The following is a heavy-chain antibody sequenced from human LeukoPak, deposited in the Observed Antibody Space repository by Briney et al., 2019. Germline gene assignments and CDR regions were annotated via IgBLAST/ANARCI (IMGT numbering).Heavy chain of an antibody. CDR1: GGSISSYY. D-gene: IGHD3-9*01. V-gene: IGHV4-59*01. J-gene: IGHJ5*02. CDR2: IYYSGST. CDR3: ARDNPGGLRYFDWSESWFDP. Sequence: SETLSLTCTVSGGSISSYYWSWIRQPPGKGLEWIGYIYYSGSTNYNPSLKSRVTISVDTSKNQFSLKLSSVTAADTAVYYCARDNPGGLRYFDWSESWFDPWGQGTLVTVSS.